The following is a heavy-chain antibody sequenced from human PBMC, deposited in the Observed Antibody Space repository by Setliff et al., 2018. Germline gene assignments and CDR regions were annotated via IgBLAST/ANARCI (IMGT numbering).Heavy chain of an antibody. D-gene: IGHD3-22*01. CDR1: GFAFSTYS. J-gene: IGHJ4*02. Sequence: GGSLRLSCAASGFAFSTYSMNWVRQAPGKGLEWVSTINSGSDFIYYADSVRGRFTISRDNTKNSLYLQMNSLRAEDTAVYYCARVHYETSTYSPTLFDHWGQGALVTVSS. CDR2: INSGSDFI. CDR3: ARVHYETSTYSPTLFDH. V-gene: IGHV3-21*01.